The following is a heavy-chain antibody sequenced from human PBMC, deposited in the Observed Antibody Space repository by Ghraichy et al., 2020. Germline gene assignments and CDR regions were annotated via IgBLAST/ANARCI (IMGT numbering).Heavy chain of an antibody. V-gene: IGHV4-39*02. CDR2: IYYSGST. D-gene: IGHD2-15*01. Sequence: SETLSLTCTVSGGSIISSSYYWGWLRQPPRKGLEWIGSIYYSGSTYYNPSLKSRVTISVDTSKKQFSLKLSSVTAADTAVYYCARDLWRSGRYGIDVWGQGTTVTVSS. J-gene: IGHJ6*02. CDR1: GGSIISSSYY. CDR3: ARDLWRSGRYGIDV.